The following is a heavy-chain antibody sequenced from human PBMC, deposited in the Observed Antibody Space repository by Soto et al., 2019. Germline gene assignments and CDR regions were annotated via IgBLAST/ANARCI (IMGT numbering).Heavy chain of an antibody. Sequence: QVQLVQSGAEVKKPGSSVKVSCNDSGGTFSTYTMFWVRQAPGQGLEWMGRIIPMLAIANYAQKFQDRVTITADKSTSTAYMELSSLTSEDTALYYCTIGSWSGEVFDVWGQGTMVTVSS. CDR3: TIGSWSGEVFDV. J-gene: IGHJ3*01. V-gene: IGHV1-69*02. CDR2: IIPMLAIA. CDR1: GGTFSTYT. D-gene: IGHD2-15*01.